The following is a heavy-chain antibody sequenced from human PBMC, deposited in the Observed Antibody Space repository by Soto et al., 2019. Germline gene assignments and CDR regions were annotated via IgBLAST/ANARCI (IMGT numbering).Heavy chain of an antibody. CDR1: GFTFTSYS. Sequence: EVQLVESGGGLVQPGGSLRLSCAVSGFTFTSYSMSWVRQAPGEGLEWVANIQQDGSEKYYVDSVKGRFTISRDNAKNSLYLQINSLRAEDTAVYYCARDLPGYCTTTDCYSYFDYWGRGTVVSVGS. V-gene: IGHV3-7*03. J-gene: IGHJ4*02. CDR2: IQQDGSEK. CDR3: ARDLPGYCTTTDCYSYFDY. D-gene: IGHD2-2*02.